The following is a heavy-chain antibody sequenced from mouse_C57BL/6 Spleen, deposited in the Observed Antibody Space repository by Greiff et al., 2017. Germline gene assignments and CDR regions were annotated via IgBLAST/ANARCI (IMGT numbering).Heavy chain of an antibody. D-gene: IGHD1-1*01. V-gene: IGHV1-81*01. CDR2: IYPRSGNT. Sequence: VQLQQSGAELARPGASVKLSCTASGYTFTSYGIRWVKQRPGQGLEWIGEIYPRSGNTYYTEKFKGKATLTADKSSSTAYMELRSLTSEDSAVYFCARTTVGNFDVWGTGTTVTVSS. CDR3: ARTTVGNFDV. J-gene: IGHJ1*03. CDR1: GYTFTSYG.